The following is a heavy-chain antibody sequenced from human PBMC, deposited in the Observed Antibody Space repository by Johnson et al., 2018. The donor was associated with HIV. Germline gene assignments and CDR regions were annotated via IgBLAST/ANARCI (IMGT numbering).Heavy chain of an antibody. V-gene: IGHV3-30*02. CDR2: IRYDRSSK. Sequence: VQLVESGGGEVQPGGSLRLSCAASRFTFNSYDMNWVRQAPGKGLEWVAFIRYDRSSKYYGDSVKGRFTISRDNSKNTLYLQMNSLRTEDTAVYYCANEYFDIWGQGTMVTVSS. CDR3: ANEYFDI. CDR1: RFTFNSYD. J-gene: IGHJ3*02.